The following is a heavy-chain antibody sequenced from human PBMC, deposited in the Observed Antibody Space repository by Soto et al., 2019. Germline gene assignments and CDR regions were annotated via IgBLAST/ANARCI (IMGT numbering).Heavy chain of an antibody. J-gene: IGHJ4*02. D-gene: IGHD2-21*01. CDR2: IYPGDSDT. V-gene: IGHV5-51*01. CDR1: GYSFTSYW. Sequence: PGESLKISCKGSGYSFTSYWIGWVRQMPGKGLEWMGIIYPGDSDTRYSPSFQGQVTISADKSINTAYLQWSSLKASDTAMYYCARVPSYGGNSDYYFDYWGQGTLVTVSS. CDR3: ARVPSYGGNSDYYFDY.